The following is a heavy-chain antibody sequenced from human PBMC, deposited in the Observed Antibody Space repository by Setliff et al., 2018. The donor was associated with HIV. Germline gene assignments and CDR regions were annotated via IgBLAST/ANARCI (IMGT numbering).Heavy chain of an antibody. V-gene: IGHV4-38-2*01. CDR2: IYHSGRT. CDR3: ARSGCSGCSCYSFDP. J-gene: IGHJ5*02. D-gene: IGHD2-15*01. Sequence: SETRSLTCAVSGYSISSGYYWGWIRQPPGKGLEWIGSIYHSGRTYYNTSLKSRVTISVDTSKNQFSLKLSSVTAADTAVYYCARSGCSGCSCYSFDPWGQGTLVTVSS. CDR1: GYSISSGYY.